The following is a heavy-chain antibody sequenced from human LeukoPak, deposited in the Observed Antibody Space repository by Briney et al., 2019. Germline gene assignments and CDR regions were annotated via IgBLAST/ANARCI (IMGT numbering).Heavy chain of an antibody. Sequence: PGRSLRLSCAASGFTFSSYGMHWVRQAPGKGLEWVAVISYDGSNKYYADSVKGRFAISRDNSKNKLYLQMNSLRAEDTAVYYCAKIGIDSSGYYLPTVYYYGMDVWGQGTTVTVSS. D-gene: IGHD3-22*01. V-gene: IGHV3-30*18. CDR3: AKIGIDSSGYYLPTVYYYGMDV. CDR1: GFTFSSYG. J-gene: IGHJ6*02. CDR2: ISYDGSNK.